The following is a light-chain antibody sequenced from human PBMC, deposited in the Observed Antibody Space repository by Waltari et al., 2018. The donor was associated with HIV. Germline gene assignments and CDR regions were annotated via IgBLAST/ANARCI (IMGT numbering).Light chain of an antibody. J-gene: IGKJ1*01. CDR2: GAS. CDR3: QQRGNWPWT. Sequence: EIVLTQSPATLSLSPGERANLSCRASQSVSSNLAWYQQKPGQAPRLLIYGASNRATGIPARFSGSGSGTDFTLTISSLEPEDFAVYYCQQRGNWPWTFGQGTKVEIK. CDR1: QSVSSN. V-gene: IGKV3-11*01.